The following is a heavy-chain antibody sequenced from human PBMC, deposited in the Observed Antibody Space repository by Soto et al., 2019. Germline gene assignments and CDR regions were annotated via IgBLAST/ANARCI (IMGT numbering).Heavy chain of an antibody. CDR2: IYYSGST. D-gene: IGHD6-19*01. J-gene: IGHJ4*02. Sequence: SETLSLTCTVSGGSIISSSYYWGWIRQPPGKGLEWIGSIYYSGSTYYNPSLKSRVTISVDTSKNQFSLKLSSVTAADTAVYYCARRRSSGVFFDYWGQGTLVTVSS. V-gene: IGHV4-39*01. CDR1: GGSIISSSYY. CDR3: ARRRSSGVFFDY.